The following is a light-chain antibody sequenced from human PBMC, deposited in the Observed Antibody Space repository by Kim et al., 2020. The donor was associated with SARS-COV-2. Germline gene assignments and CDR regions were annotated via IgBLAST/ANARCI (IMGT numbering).Light chain of an antibody. CDR1: SPNIGSNT. J-gene: IGLJ3*02. CDR3: ASWDVSLNGWV. V-gene: IGLV1-44*01. CDR2: TNN. Sequence: QSVLTQPPSASGTPGQRVTISCSGSSPNIGSNTVNWYQQLPGRAPKLLINTNNQGPSGVPDRFSGSKSGTSASLAISWLQSEDEADYYCASWDVSLNGWVFGGGTQLTVL.